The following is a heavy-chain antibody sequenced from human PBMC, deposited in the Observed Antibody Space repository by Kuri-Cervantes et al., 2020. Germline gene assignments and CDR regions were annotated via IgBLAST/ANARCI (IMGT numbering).Heavy chain of an antibody. D-gene: IGHD6-13*01. Sequence: GSLRLSCAASGFTFSSYDMHWVRQATGKGLEWVSAIGTAGDTYYPGSVKGRFTISRDNSKNTLYLQMNSLRAEDTAVYYCAKDHRGGSSWYSYYYYYGMDVWGQGTTVTVSS. CDR3: AKDHRGGSSWYSYYYYYGMDV. J-gene: IGHJ6*02. V-gene: IGHV3-13*01. CDR1: GFTFSSYD. CDR2: IGTAGDT.